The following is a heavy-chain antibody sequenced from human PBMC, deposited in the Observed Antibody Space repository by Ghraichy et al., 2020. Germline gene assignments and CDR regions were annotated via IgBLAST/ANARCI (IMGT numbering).Heavy chain of an antibody. V-gene: IGHV1-24*01. J-gene: IGHJ5*02. D-gene: IGHD2-2*01. CDR1: GYTLTELS. CDR2: FDPEDGET. Sequence: ASVKVSCKVSGYTLTELSMHWVRQAPGKGLEWMGGFDPEDGETIYAQKFQGRVTMTEDTSTDTAYMELSSLRSEDTAVYYCATLNPIVVVPAALGGWFDPWGQGTLVTVSS. CDR3: ATLNPIVVVPAALGGWFDP.